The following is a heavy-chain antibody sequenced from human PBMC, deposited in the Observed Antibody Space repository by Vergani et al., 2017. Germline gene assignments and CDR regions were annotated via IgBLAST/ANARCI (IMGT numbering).Heavy chain of an antibody. CDR1: GYIFKNYY. Sequence: VQLVQSGAEVRKPGASVTVSCTASGYIFKNYYIHWLRQAPGQAFEWMGILNPTTGHTTSAQKFMGRVDMTRDPSTDTSTRTVQMTLSSLRSEDAAVYYCARSIGYXAGATCRAYYFDHWGQGTRVTVSS. J-gene: IGHJ5*02. CDR3: ARSIGYXAGATCRAYYFDH. CDR2: LNPTTGHT. D-gene: IGHD2-21*01. V-gene: IGHV1-46*02.